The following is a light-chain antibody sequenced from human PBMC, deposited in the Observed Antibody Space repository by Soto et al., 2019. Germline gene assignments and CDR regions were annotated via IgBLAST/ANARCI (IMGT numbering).Light chain of an antibody. V-gene: IGKV1-5*01. J-gene: IGKJ4*01. CDR1: QNIDTS. CDR2: DVS. Sequence: DIKLTQSPSTLSASLVDSVTITGRASQNIDTSLAWYQHKPGKAPKLLMFDVSNLESGVPSRFSGSGSGTEFTLTITRLEPEDFAVYYCQQYGSSPTFGGGTKVDIK. CDR3: QQYGSSPT.